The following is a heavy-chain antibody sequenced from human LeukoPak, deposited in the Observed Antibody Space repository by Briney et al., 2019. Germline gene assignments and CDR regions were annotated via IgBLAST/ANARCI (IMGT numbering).Heavy chain of an antibody. J-gene: IGHJ4*02. CDR3: ARAFYDYVWGSYRLPLGY. D-gene: IGHD3-16*02. V-gene: IGHV3-23*01. Sequence: GGSLRLSCATSGFTFSTYAMNWVRQTPGKGLEWVSTVSDSGVNTYYADSVKGRFTISRDNSKNTLYLQMNSLRAEDTAVYYCARAFYDYVWGSYRLPLGYWGQGTLVTVSS. CDR1: GFTFSTYA. CDR2: VSDSGVNT.